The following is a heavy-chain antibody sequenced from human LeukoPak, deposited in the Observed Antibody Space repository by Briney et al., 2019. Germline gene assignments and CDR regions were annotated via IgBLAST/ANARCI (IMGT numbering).Heavy chain of an antibody. Sequence: GGSLRLSCAASGFTFSSYAMHWVRQAPGKGLEWVAVTSYDGSKKYYADSVKGRFTISRDNSKNTLYLQVNSLGADDTAVYYCAKGQGSFYDYGMDVWGQGTTVTVSS. CDR3: AKGQGSFYDYGMDV. CDR2: TSYDGSKK. V-gene: IGHV3-30*04. D-gene: IGHD1-26*01. J-gene: IGHJ6*02. CDR1: GFTFSSYA.